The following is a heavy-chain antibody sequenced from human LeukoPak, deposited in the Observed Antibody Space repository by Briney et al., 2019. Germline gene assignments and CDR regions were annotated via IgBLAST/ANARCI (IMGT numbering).Heavy chain of an antibody. CDR1: GFTFSSYA. CDR3: AREGIQLWCLDY. V-gene: IGHV3-30-3*01. Sequence: PGGSLRLSCAASGFTFSSYAMSWVRQAPGKGLEWMAVISYDGSNKYYADSVKGRFTISRDNSKNTLYLQMNSLRAEDTAVYYCAREGIQLWCLDYWGQGTLVTVSS. D-gene: IGHD5-18*01. J-gene: IGHJ4*02. CDR2: ISYDGSNK.